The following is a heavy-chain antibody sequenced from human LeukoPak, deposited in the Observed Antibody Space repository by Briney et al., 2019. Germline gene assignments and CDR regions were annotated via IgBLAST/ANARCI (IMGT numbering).Heavy chain of an antibody. CDR1: GYTFTGYY. J-gene: IGHJ6*03. D-gene: IGHD3-10*01. CDR3: ARGAGSGSYLSYYYYMDV. CDR2: ISAYNGNT. V-gene: IGHV1-18*04. Sequence: GASVKVSCKASGYTFTGYYIHWVRQAPGQGLEWMGWISAYNGNTNYAQKLQGRVTMTTDTSTSTAYMELRSLRSDDTAVYYCARGAGSGSYLSYYYYMDVWGKGTTVTISS.